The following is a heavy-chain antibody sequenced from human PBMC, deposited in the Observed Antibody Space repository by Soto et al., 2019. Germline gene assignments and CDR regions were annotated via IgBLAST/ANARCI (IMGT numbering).Heavy chain of an antibody. J-gene: IGHJ6*02. Sequence: RASVKVSCKASGGTFSSYTISWVRLAPGQGLEWMGEIIPMFDTVNYAQKFQGRVTITADESTSTAHMELSSLRSEDSGVYYCANPRDGYNSKDGLDVWGQGTTVTVSS. CDR1: GGTFSSYT. CDR2: IIPMFDTV. CDR3: ANPRDGYNSKDGLDV. D-gene: IGHD1-1*01. V-gene: IGHV1-69*13.